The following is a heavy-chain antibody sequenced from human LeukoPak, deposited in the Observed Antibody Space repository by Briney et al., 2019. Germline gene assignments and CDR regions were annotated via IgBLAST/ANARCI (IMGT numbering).Heavy chain of an antibody. CDR1: GDSVSSNSAA. D-gene: IGHD3-3*01. CDR2: TYYRSKWYN. CDR3: ARGITIFGVVIGPNWFDP. Sequence: SQTLSLTCAISGDSVSSNSAAWNWIRQSPSRGLAWLGRTYYRSKWYNDYAVSVKSRITINPDTSKNQFSLQLNSVTPEDTAVYYCARGITIFGVVIGPNWFDPWGQGTLVTVSS. V-gene: IGHV6-1*01. J-gene: IGHJ5*02.